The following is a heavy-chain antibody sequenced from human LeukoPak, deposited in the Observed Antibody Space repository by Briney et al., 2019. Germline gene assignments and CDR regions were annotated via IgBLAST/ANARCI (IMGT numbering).Heavy chain of an antibody. J-gene: IGHJ6*03. V-gene: IGHV3-48*04. CDR1: GFTFSSHS. CDR2: ISSSSSTI. D-gene: IGHD1-7*01. Sequence: GGSLRLSCAASGFTFSSHSMNWVRQAPGKGLEWVSYISSSSSTIYYADSVKGRFTISRDNAKNSLYLQMNSLRAEDTAVYYCARGDWNYAYYMDVWGKGTTVTVSS. CDR3: ARGDWNYAYYMDV.